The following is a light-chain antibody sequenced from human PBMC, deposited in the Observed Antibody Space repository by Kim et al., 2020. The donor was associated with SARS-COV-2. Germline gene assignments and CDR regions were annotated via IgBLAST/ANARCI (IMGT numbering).Light chain of an antibody. J-gene: IGLJ2*01. Sequence: GKTGTISCTRSSGSIDDNYVQWYQQRPGGGPTTVIYEDDQRPSGVSDRFSGSIDNSSNSASLTISGLRTEDEADYYCQSYNRDNVLFGGGTQLTVL. CDR2: EDD. CDR3: QSYNRDNVL. V-gene: IGLV6-57*03. CDR1: SGSIDDNY.